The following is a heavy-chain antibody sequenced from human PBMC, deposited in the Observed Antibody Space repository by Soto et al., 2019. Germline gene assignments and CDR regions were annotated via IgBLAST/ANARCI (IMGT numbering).Heavy chain of an antibody. CDR2: VYYRGRS. CDR3: VSQRTTVPTQAYFDY. Sequence: SEALYLTGTLSAGYVTNSTYYWVWISQSPGKGLEWIGSVYYRGRSYSKSSVKSRVTISVDTSKNRFSLSLNSVTASDTAVYFCVSQRTTVPTQAYFDYWGPGALVTVYS. J-gene: IGHJ4*02. V-gene: IGHV4-39*01. D-gene: IGHD4-17*01. CDR1: AGYVTNSTYY.